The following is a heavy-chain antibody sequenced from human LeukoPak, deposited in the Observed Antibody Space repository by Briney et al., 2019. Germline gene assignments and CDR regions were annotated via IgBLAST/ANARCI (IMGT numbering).Heavy chain of an antibody. CDR3: ARVSLGNEPGSPQNYYYYGMDV. J-gene: IGHJ6*02. CDR1: GGTFSSYA. Sequence: ASVKVSCKASGGTFSSYAISWVRQAPGQGLEWMGGIIPIFGTANYAQKFQGRVTITADESTSTAYMELSSLRSEDTAVYYCARVSLGNEPGSPQNYYYYGMDVWGQGTTVAVSS. V-gene: IGHV1-69*13. CDR2: IIPIFGTA.